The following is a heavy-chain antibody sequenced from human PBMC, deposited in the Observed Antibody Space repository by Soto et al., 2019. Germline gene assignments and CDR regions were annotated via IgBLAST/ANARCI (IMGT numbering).Heavy chain of an antibody. CDR1: GYTFASYG. CDR3: ARFKLMVYATRLGYFDY. J-gene: IGHJ4*02. CDR2: ISAYNGNT. V-gene: IGHV1-18*01. D-gene: IGHD2-8*01. Sequence: GASVKVSCKASGYTFASYGISWVRQAPGQGLEWMGWISAYNGNTNYAQKLQGRVTMTTDTSTSTAYMELRSLRSDDTAVYYCARFKLMVYATRLGYFDYWGQGTLVTVSS.